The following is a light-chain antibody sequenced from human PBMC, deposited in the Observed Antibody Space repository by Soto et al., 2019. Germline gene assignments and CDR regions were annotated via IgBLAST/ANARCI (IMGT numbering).Light chain of an antibody. CDR1: SSDVGGYNY. J-gene: IGLJ1*01. CDR3: CSYAGSSTSDV. V-gene: IGLV2-11*01. Sequence: QSALIQPRSVSGSPGQSVTISCTGTSSDVGGYNYVSWYQQHPGKAPKLMIYDVSKRPSGVPDRFSGSKSGNTASLTISGLQAEDDADYYYCSYAGSSTSDVFGTGTKLTVL. CDR2: DVS.